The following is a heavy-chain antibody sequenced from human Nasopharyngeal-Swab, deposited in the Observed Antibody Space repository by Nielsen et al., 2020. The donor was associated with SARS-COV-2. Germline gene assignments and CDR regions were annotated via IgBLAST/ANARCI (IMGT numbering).Heavy chain of an antibody. D-gene: IGHD1-26*01. Sequence: GGSLRLSCAASGFTFDDFALHWVRQAPGKGLEWVSGISWNSGSIGYADSVKGRFTISRDNAKNSLYLQMNSLGPEDTALYYCAKVQSGEDYFDYWGQGTLVTVSS. V-gene: IGHV3-9*01. CDR3: AKVQSGEDYFDY. J-gene: IGHJ4*02. CDR2: ISWNSGSI. CDR1: GFTFDDFA.